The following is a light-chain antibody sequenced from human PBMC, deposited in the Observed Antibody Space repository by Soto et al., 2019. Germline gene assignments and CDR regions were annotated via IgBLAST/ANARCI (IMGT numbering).Light chain of an antibody. Sequence: DIQMTQSPSTLSASVGDRVTITCRASQSISSSLAWYQQRPGKAPSLLIYAASTLQSGVPSRFSGSGSGTEFTLAISSLQSEDFATYYCQQLNSYPRTFGQGTKVDIK. CDR3: QQLNSYPRT. J-gene: IGKJ1*01. V-gene: IGKV1-5*01. CDR1: QSISSS. CDR2: AAS.